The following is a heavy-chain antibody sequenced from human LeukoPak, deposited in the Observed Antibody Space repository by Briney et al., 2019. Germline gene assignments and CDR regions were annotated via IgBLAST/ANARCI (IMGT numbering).Heavy chain of an antibody. D-gene: IGHD2-2*01. CDR1: GGSISSSSYY. CDR2: IYYSGST. Sequence: PSETLSLTCTVSGGSISSSSYYWGWIRQPPGKGLEWIGSIYYSGSTYYNPSLKSRVTISVDTSKNQFSLKLSFVTAADMAVYYCARQRADIVVVPAAQSLVGYYYYGMDVWGQGTTVTVSS. V-gene: IGHV4-39*01. CDR3: ARQRADIVVVPAAQSLVGYYYYGMDV. J-gene: IGHJ6*02.